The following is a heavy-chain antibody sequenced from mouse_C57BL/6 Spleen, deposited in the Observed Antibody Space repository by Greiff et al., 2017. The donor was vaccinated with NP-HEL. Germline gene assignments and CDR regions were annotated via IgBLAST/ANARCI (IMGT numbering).Heavy chain of an antibody. CDR2: INPSSGYT. CDR1: GYTFTSYT. D-gene: IGHD1-1*01. J-gene: IGHJ2*01. Sequence: ESGAELARPGASVKMSCKASGYTFTSYTMHWVKQRPGQGLEWIGYINPSSGYTKYNQKFKDKATLTADKSSSTAYMQLSSLTSEDSAVYYCAKANYGSSYGNYFDYWGQGTTLTVSS. V-gene: IGHV1-4*01. CDR3: AKANYGSSYGNYFDY.